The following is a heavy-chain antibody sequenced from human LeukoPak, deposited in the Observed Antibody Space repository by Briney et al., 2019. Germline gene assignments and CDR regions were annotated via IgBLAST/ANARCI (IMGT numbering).Heavy chain of an antibody. CDR1: GYTFTSYA. Sequence: ASVKVSCKASGYTFTSYAMHWVRQAPGQRLEWMGWINAGNGNTKYSQKFQGRVTITRDTSASTAYMELSSLRSEDTAIYYCVRQCSSSCFDYWGQGTLVTVSS. D-gene: IGHD2-2*01. V-gene: IGHV1-3*01. CDR2: INAGNGNT. CDR3: VRQCSSSCFDY. J-gene: IGHJ4*02.